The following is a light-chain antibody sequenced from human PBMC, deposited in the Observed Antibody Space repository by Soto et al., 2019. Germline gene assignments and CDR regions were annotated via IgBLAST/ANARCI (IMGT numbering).Light chain of an antibody. CDR3: SSYTSSSTLV. V-gene: IGLV2-14*01. Sequence: QSALTQPASVSGSPGQSITISCTGTSSDVGGYNYVSWYPQHPGKAPKLMIYDVSNRPSGVSNRFSGSKSGNTASLTISGLQAADEADYYCSSYTSSSTLVFGGGTKLTVL. CDR2: DVS. J-gene: IGLJ2*01. CDR1: SSDVGGYNY.